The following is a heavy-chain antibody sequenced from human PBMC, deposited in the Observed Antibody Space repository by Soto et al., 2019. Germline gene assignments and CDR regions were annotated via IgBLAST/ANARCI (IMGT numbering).Heavy chain of an antibody. D-gene: IGHD3-10*01. Sequence: QVQLVQSGAEVKKPGASVKVSCKASGYTFTSYAMYWVRQAPGQRLEWMGWINAGNGNTKYSQKFQGRVTITRDTSASTAYMELSSLRSEDTAVYYCARAHMVRGAYYFDYWGQGTLVTVSS. CDR2: INAGNGNT. J-gene: IGHJ4*02. CDR1: GYTFTSYA. CDR3: ARAHMVRGAYYFDY. V-gene: IGHV1-3*01.